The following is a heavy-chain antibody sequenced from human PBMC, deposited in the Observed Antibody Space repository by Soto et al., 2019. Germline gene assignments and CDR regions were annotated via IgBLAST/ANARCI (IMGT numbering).Heavy chain of an antibody. CDR3: ARVPSYGYFSYMDV. CDR1: GYTFTSYA. Sequence: ASVKVSCTASGYTFTSYAMHWVRQAPGQRLEWMGWINAGNGNTKYSQKFQGRVTITRDTSASTAYMELSSLRSEDTAVYYCARVPSYGYFSYMDVWGKGTTVTVSS. CDR2: INAGNGNT. J-gene: IGHJ6*03. V-gene: IGHV1-3*01. D-gene: IGHD5-18*01.